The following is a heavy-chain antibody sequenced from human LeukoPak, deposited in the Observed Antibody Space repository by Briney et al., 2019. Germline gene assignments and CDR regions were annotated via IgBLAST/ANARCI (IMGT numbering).Heavy chain of an antibody. J-gene: IGHJ4*02. V-gene: IGHV4-4*07. CDR1: GGSISSYY. Sequence: PSETLSLTCTVSGGSISSYYWSWIRQPAGNGLEWIGRIYTSGSTNYNPSLKSRVTISVDKSKNQFSLKLSSVTAADTAVYYCARDYYDSSGYYILWGQGTLVTVS. D-gene: IGHD3-22*01. CDR2: IYTSGST. CDR3: ARDYYDSSGYYIL.